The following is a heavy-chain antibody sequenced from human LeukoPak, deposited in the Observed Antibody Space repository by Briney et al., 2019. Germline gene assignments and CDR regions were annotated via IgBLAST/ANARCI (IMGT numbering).Heavy chain of an antibody. V-gene: IGHV3-30*02. CDR3: AKDPAKDTAMVFDY. J-gene: IGHJ4*02. Sequence: GGSLRLSCAASGFTFSSYGMHWVRQAPGKGLEWVAFIRYDGSNKYYADSVKGRFTISRDNSKNTLYLQMNSLRAEDTAVYYCAKDPAKDTAMVFDYWGQGTLVTVSS. CDR2: IRYDGSNK. CDR1: GFTFSSYG. D-gene: IGHD5-18*01.